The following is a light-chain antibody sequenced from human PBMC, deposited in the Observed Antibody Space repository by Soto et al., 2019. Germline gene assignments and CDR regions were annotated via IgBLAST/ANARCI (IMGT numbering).Light chain of an antibody. Sequence: DIQMTQSPSTLSASVGDRVTITCRASQSISSWLAWYQQKPGKAPKRLIYKASTLESGVPSRFSRSGSGTEFTLTIISLQPDDFATYCCQQTFTFGPGTKVDIK. CDR3: QQTFT. J-gene: IGKJ3*01. CDR1: QSISSW. CDR2: KAS. V-gene: IGKV1-5*03.